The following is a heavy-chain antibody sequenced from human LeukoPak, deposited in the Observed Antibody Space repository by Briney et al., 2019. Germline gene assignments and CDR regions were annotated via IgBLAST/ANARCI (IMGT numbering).Heavy chain of an antibody. CDR3: ARGKLTTRQGTYYMDV. Sequence: GGSLRLSCAASGFTFDDYGMSWVRQAPGKGLEWVPGINWNGGSTGYADSVKGRFTISRDNAKNSLYLQMNSLRAEDTALYYCARGKLTTRQGTYYMDVWGKGTTVTVSS. V-gene: IGHV3-20*04. J-gene: IGHJ6*03. CDR2: INWNGGST. D-gene: IGHD4-17*01. CDR1: GFTFDDYG.